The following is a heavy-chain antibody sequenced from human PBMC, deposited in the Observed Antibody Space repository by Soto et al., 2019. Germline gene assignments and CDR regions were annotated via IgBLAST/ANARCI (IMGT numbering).Heavy chain of an antibody. CDR1: GGSVSSGAYY. Sequence: TLSLTCTVSGGSVSSGAYYWTWIRQRPGKGLEWIGYIYYSGSTYYSPSLKSRLSISLDTSKNQFSLRLSSVTAADTAMYYCARAGLRAVYAFDIWGQGTMVTVSS. D-gene: IGHD5-12*01. J-gene: IGHJ3*02. CDR3: ARAGLRAVYAFDI. CDR2: IYYSGST. V-gene: IGHV4-31*03.